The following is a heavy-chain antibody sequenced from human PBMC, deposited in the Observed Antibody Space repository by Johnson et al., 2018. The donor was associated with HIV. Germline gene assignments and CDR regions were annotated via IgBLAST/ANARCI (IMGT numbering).Heavy chain of an antibody. D-gene: IGHD1-26*01. CDR1: GFTFDDYT. CDR3: AKAHSGSYSVAFDI. J-gene: IGHJ3*02. CDR2: ISWNSGSM. V-gene: IGHV3-9*01. Sequence: VQLVESGGVVVQPGGSLRLSCAASGFTFDDYTMHWVRQAPGKGLEWVSGISWNSGSMDYADSVKGRFTISRDNAKNSLYLQMNSLRAEDTALYYCAKAHSGSYSVAFDIWGQGTMVTVSS.